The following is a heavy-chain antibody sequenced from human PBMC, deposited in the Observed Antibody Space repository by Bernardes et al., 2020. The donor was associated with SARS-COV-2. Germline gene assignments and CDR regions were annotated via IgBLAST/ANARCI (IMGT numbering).Heavy chain of an antibody. Sequence: GGSLRLCCAASGFTFSSYAMSWVRQAPGKGLEWVSAISGSGGSTYYADSVKGRFTISRDNSKNTLYLQMNSLRAEDTAVYYCAKLSEGRLPAADAFDIWGQGTMVTVSS. CDR2: ISGSGGST. D-gene: IGHD2-2*01. V-gene: IGHV3-23*01. CDR3: AKLSEGRLPAADAFDI. J-gene: IGHJ3*02. CDR1: GFTFSSYA.